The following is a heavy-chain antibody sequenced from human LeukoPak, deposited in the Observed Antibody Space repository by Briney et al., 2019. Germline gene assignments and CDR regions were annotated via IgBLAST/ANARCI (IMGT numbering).Heavy chain of an antibody. CDR1: GGSFSGYY. J-gene: IGHJ4*02. CDR2: INHSGST. D-gene: IGHD3-10*01. Sequence: SETLSLTCAVYGGSFSGYYWSWIRQPPGKGLEWIGEINHSGSTNYNPSLKSRVTISVDTSKNQFSLKLSSVTAADTAVYYCARSAGGGLLWFGELLWYFDYWGQGTLVTVSS. V-gene: IGHV4-34*01. CDR3: ARSAGGGLLWFGELLWYFDY.